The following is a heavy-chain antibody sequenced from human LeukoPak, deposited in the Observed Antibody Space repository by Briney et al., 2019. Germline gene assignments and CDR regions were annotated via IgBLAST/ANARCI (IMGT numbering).Heavy chain of an antibody. D-gene: IGHD2-2*02. CDR1: GFTFSSYA. V-gene: IGHV3-30*02. Sequence: PGGSLRLSCAASGFTFSSYAMSWVRQAQGKGLEWVAFIRYDGSNKYYADSVKGRFTISRDNSKNTLYLQMNSLRAEDTAVYYCAKDSEKDIVVVPAAIRMDVWGKGTTVTVSS. CDR2: IRYDGSNK. CDR3: AKDSEKDIVVVPAAIRMDV. J-gene: IGHJ6*04.